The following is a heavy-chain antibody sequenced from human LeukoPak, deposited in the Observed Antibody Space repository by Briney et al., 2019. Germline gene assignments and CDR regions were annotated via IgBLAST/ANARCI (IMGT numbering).Heavy chain of an antibody. D-gene: IGHD2-2*01. J-gene: IGHJ4*02. V-gene: IGHV3-66*01. CDR2: IYSGGST. Sequence: GGSLRLSCAASGFTFSSYAMSWVRQAPGKGLEWVSVIYSGGSTYYADSVKGRFTISRDNSKNTLYLQMNSLRAEDTAVYYCASGPPLPLPYIDCWGQGTLVTVSS. CDR1: GFTFSSYA. CDR3: ASGPPLPLPYIDC.